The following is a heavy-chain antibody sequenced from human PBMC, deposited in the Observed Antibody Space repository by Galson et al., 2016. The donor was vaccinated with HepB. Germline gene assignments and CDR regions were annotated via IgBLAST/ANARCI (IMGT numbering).Heavy chain of an antibody. Sequence: ETLSLTCTVSGASISGYYLSWLRQPPGKGLEWIGYIYYSGRTNYNPSLQSRVTITVDTSKNQFSLKLSSVTAADTAVYYCARDDSGGWYGFHYGMDVWGQGTTVTVSS. CDR3: ARDDSGGWYGFHYGMDV. CDR1: GASISGYY. V-gene: IGHV4-59*01. J-gene: IGHJ6*02. D-gene: IGHD6-19*01. CDR2: IYYSGRT.